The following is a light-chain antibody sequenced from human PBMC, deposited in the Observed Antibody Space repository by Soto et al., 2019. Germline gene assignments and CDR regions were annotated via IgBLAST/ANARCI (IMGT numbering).Light chain of an antibody. V-gene: IGLV1-44*01. CDR3: AAWDDSLNGHV. CDR1: SSNIGSNT. Sequence: QSVLTQPPSASGTPGQRVTIFCSGSSSNIGSNTVNWYQQLPGTAPKLLIYRNNQRPSGVPDRFSGSKSGTSASLAISGLQSEDEADYYCAAWDDSLNGHVFGSGTKLTVL. CDR2: RNN. J-gene: IGLJ1*01.